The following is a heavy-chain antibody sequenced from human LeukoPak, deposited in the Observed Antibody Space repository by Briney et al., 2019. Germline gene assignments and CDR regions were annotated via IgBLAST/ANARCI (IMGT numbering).Heavy chain of an antibody. CDR2: ISAYNGNT. V-gene: IGHV1-18*01. J-gene: IGHJ4*02. CDR1: GYTFTSYG. D-gene: IGHD2-15*01. CDR3: ARGRGIGVVVAATRYLDY. Sequence: ASVKVSCKASGYTFTSYGISWVRQAPGQGLEWMGWISAYNGNTNYAQKLQGRVTMTTDTSTSTAYMELRSLRSDDTAVYYCARGRGIGVVVAATRYLDYWGQGTLVTVSS.